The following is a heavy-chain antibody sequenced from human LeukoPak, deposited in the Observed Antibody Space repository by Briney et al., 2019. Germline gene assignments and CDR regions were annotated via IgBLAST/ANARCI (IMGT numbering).Heavy chain of an antibody. CDR2: IYYSGST. V-gene: IGHV4-39*01. Sequence: PSETLSLTCTVSGGSISSSSYYWGWIRQPPGKGLGWIGSIYYSGSTYYNPSLKSRVTISVDTSKNQFSLKLSSVTAADTAVYYCARRVEYYDSSGYPGFDYWGQGTLVTVSS. D-gene: IGHD3-22*01. CDR1: GGSISSSSYY. CDR3: ARRVEYYDSSGYPGFDY. J-gene: IGHJ4*02.